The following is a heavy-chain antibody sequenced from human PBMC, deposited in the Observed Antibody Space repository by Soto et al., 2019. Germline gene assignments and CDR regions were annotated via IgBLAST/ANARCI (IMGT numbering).Heavy chain of an antibody. Sequence: PGGSLRLSCAASGFTFSSYAMSWVRQAPGKGLEWVSAISGSGGSTYYADSVKGRFTISRDNSKNTLYLQMNSLRAEDTAVYYCAKDPGIAAAGKGPVYFDYWGQGTLVTVSS. CDR1: GFTFSSYA. D-gene: IGHD6-13*01. V-gene: IGHV3-23*01. CDR3: AKDPGIAAAGKGPVYFDY. CDR2: ISGSGGST. J-gene: IGHJ4*02.